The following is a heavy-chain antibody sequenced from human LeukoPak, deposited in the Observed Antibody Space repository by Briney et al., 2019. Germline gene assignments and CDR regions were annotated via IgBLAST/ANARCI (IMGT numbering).Heavy chain of an antibody. D-gene: IGHD3-10*01. J-gene: IGHJ6*02. V-gene: IGHV1-69*04. CDR1: GGTFSSYA. Sequence: WASVKVSCKASGGTFSSYAISWVRQAPGQGLEWMGRIIPILGIANYAQKFQGRVTITADKSTSTAYMELSSLRSEDTAVYYCARVREGLGDYYGMDVWGQGTTVRLL. CDR2: IIPILGIA. CDR3: ARVREGLGDYYGMDV.